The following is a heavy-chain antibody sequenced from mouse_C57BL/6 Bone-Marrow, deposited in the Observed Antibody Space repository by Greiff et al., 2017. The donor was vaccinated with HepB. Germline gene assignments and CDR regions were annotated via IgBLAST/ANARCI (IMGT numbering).Heavy chain of an antibody. V-gene: IGHV12-3*01. CDR1: GFPITSGYY. CDR2: ITHSGET. Sequence: VQLVESGPGLVKPSQSLFLTCSITGFPITSGYYWIWIRQSPGKPLEWMGYITHSGETFYNPSLQSPISITRETSKNQFFLQVNSVTTEDTAMYYCAGDSHYYGSSYFDYWGQGTTLTVSS. J-gene: IGHJ2*01. CDR3: AGDSHYYGSSYFDY. D-gene: IGHD1-1*01.